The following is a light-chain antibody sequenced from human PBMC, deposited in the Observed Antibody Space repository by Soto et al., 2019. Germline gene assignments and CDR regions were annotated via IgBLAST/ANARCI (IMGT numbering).Light chain of an antibody. CDR2: DAS. CDR3: QQYDHPPA. J-gene: IGKJ5*01. CDR1: QDINSH. V-gene: IGKV1-33*01. Sequence: DIQMTQSPSSLSASVGERVTISCQASQDINSHLNWYQQKPGKAPKLLIYDASNLETGVPSRFSGSGSGTDFTFTISSLQPADIATYYYQQYDHPPAFGQGTRLEIK.